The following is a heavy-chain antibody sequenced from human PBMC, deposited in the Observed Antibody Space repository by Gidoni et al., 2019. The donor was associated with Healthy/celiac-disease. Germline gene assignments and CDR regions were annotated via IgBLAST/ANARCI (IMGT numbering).Heavy chain of an antibody. Sequence: EVPPLESGRGLVQPGGSLSPPRAAPGFTFRSYALSWVRQAPGKGLEWVSAISGSGGSTYYADSVKGRFTISRDNSKNTLYLQMNSLRAEDTAVYYCAKGVRSGWTIWGYWGQGTLVTVSS. D-gene: IGHD6-19*01. CDR2: ISGSGGST. CDR3: AKGVRSGWTIWGY. V-gene: IGHV3-23*01. CDR1: GFTFRSYA. J-gene: IGHJ4*02.